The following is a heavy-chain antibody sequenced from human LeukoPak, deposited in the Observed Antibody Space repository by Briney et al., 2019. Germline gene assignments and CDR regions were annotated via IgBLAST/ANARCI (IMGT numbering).Heavy chain of an antibody. D-gene: IGHD6-19*01. Sequence: GGSLRLSCAASGFTFSSDGMPWVRQAPGKGLEWVAVIWQDGSNKYYADSVKGRFNISRDNTKNTMCLQMSSLRTTATAVYYCAEAMYSSGWSAFDIWGQGTMVTVSS. CDR2: IWQDGSNK. CDR3: AEAMYSSGWSAFDI. J-gene: IGHJ3*02. CDR1: GFTFSSDG. V-gene: IGHV3-33*06.